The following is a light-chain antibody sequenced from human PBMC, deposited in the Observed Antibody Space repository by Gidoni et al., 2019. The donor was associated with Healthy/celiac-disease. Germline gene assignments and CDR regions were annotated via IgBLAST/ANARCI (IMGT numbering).Light chain of an antibody. Sequence: ELVLPQSPGTLSLSPGERATLSCRASQSVSSSYLAWYQQTPGQAPRLLIYGASSRATGSPDRFSGSGSGTDFTLTISRLEPEDFAVYYCQQYGSSPPGLTFGGGTKVEIK. CDR1: QSVSSSY. V-gene: IGKV3-20*01. J-gene: IGKJ4*01. CDR3: QQYGSSPPGLT. CDR2: GAS.